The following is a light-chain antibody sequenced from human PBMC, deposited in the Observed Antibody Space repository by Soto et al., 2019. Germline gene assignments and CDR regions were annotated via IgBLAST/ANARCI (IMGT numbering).Light chain of an antibody. CDR3: QEYETFSPWT. V-gene: IGKV3-20*01. CDR2: DAS. J-gene: IGKJ1*01. Sequence: EIVLTQSACTLSLSPGERATLSCGASQSVRNNYLAWYQQKPGQAPRLLIYDASNRATGIPARFSGSGSATQFTLTISSLQPDDFATYYCQEYETFSPWTFGQGTKVDIK. CDR1: QSVRNNY.